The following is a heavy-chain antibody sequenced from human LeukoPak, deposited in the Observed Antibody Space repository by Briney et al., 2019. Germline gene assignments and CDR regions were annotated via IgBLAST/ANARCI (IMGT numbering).Heavy chain of an antibody. V-gene: IGHV4-61*02. J-gene: IGHJ4*02. CDR3: AKVGGTVIV. CDR1: GGSISSGDYY. CDR2: IYTSGST. D-gene: IGHD3-22*01. Sequence: SETLSLTCTVSGGSISSGDYYWSWIRQPAGKGLEWIGRIYTSGSTNYNPSLKSRVTISVDTSKNQFSLELSSVTAADTAVYYCAKVGGTVIVWGQGTLVTVSS.